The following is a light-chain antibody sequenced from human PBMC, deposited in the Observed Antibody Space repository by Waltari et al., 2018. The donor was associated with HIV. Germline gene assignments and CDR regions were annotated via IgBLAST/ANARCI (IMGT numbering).Light chain of an antibody. CDR2: DVS. CDR3: SSYTRSHTLV. V-gene: IGLV2-14*01. J-gene: IGLJ2*01. CDR1: STDIDIYKF. Sequence: QSALTQPASVSGSPGQSITISCSGTSTDIDIYKFVSWYRQFPGKAPQPLISDVSSRPCGFPRRFAGSKSGSAASLSISGLQTDYEADYYCSSYTRSHTLVFGGGTKLTVL.